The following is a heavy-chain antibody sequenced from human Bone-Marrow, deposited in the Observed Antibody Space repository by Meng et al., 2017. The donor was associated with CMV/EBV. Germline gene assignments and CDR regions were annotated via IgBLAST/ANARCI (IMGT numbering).Heavy chain of an antibody. D-gene: IGHD2-2*01. V-gene: IGHV1-46*01. J-gene: IGHJ6*02. CDR1: GYTFTSYY. CDR2: INPSGGST. CDR3: AGYSPPRDIVVVPPTLQGRYYYGMDV. Sequence: ASVKVSCKASGYTFTSYYMHWVRQAPGQGLEWMGIINPSGGSTSYAQKFQGRVTMTRDTSTSTVYMELSSLRSEDTAVYYCAGYSPPRDIVVVPPTLQGRYYYGMDVWGQGTTVTVSS.